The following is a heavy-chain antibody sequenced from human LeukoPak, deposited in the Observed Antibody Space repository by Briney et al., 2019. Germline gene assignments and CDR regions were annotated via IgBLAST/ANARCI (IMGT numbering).Heavy chain of an antibody. D-gene: IGHD1-26*01. CDR3: ARGIVGAPNWFDP. CDR1: GFTFSSYA. Sequence: GGSLRLSCAASGFTFSSYAMHWVRQAPGKGLEWVSVIYSGGSTYYADSVKGRFTISRDNSKNTLYLQMNSLRAEDTAVYYCARGIVGAPNWFDPWGQGTLVTVSS. V-gene: IGHV3-53*01. J-gene: IGHJ5*02. CDR2: IYSGGST.